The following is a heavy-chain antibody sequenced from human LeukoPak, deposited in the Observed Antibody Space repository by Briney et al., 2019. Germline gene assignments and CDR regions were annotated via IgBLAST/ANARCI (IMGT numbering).Heavy chain of an antibody. CDR1: GFTFSSYA. V-gene: IGHV3-23*01. CDR3: AKGLDCSSTSCYGGVD. J-gene: IGHJ4*02. Sequence: GGSLRLSCAASGFTFSSYAMSWVRQAPGKGLEWVSAISGSGGSTYYADSVKGRFTISRDNSRNTLYLQMNSLRAEDTAVYYCAKGLDCSSTSCYGGVDWGQGTLVTVSS. D-gene: IGHD2-2*01. CDR2: ISGSGGST.